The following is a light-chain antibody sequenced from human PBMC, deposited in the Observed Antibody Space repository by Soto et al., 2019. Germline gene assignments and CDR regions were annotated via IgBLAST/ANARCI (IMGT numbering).Light chain of an antibody. CDR1: QSVSSY. Sequence: EILLTLSPATLSLSPGERATLSCRASQSVSSYLAWYQQKPGQAPRLLIYDASNRATGIPARFSGSGSGTDFTLTISSLEPEDFAVYYCQQRTNWPLTFGGGTKVEI. V-gene: IGKV3-11*01. J-gene: IGKJ4*01. CDR3: QQRTNWPLT. CDR2: DAS.